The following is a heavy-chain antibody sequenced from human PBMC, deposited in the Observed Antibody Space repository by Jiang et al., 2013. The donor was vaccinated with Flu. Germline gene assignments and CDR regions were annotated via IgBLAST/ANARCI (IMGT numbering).Heavy chain of an antibody. CDR1: GDSVSSNSAA. CDR2: TYYRSKWYN. CDR3: ARDLYYYDSSGYHYGMDV. V-gene: IGHV6-1*01. D-gene: IGHD3-22*01. Sequence: LTCAISGDSVSSNSAAWNWIRQSPSRGLEWLGRTYYRSKWYNDYAVSVKSRITINPDTSKNQFSLQLNSVTPEDTAVYYCARDLYYYDSSGYHYGMDVWGQGTTVTVSS. J-gene: IGHJ6*02.